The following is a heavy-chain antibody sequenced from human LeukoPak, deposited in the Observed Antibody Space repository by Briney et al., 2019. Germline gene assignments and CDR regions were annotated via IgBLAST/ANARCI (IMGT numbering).Heavy chain of an antibody. Sequence: ASVKVSCKASGYTFTGYYMHWVRQAPGQGLEWMGWINPNSGGTNYAQKFQGSVTMTRDTSISTAYMELSRLRSDDTAVYYCARLAPFYGDYVVDYWGQGTLVTVSS. CDR2: INPNSGGT. CDR1: GYTFTGYY. D-gene: IGHD4-17*01. V-gene: IGHV1-2*02. J-gene: IGHJ4*02. CDR3: ARLAPFYGDYVVDY.